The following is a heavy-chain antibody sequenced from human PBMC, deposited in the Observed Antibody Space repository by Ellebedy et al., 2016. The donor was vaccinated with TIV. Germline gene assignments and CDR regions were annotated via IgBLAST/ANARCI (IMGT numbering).Heavy chain of an antibody. D-gene: IGHD5-18*01. V-gene: IGHV3-23*01. Sequence: GGSLRLSCAASGFTFSRYAMSWVRQAPGKGLEWVPAISSSGGSTYYAGSVKGRFTISRDHSKNTLYLQMNSLRAEDTAVYYCATTKLHYSYGYTPWGQGTLVTVSS. CDR3: ATTKLHYSYGYTP. CDR2: ISSSGGST. J-gene: IGHJ5*02. CDR1: GFTFSRYA.